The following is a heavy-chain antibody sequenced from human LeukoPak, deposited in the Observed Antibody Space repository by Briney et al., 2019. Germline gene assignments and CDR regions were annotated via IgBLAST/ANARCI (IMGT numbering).Heavy chain of an antibody. CDR3: VRGGGSIRHSYYYYVDV. Sequence: PGGSLRLSCAGSGFTFSSYGMSWVRQAPGQGPEWVSGITWNGGSTDYAASVKGRFTISRDNAKNSLYLRMNSLRDEDTALYYCVRGGGSIRHSYYYYVDVWGKGTSVTVSS. J-gene: IGHJ6*03. CDR1: GFTFSSYG. V-gene: IGHV3-20*04. D-gene: IGHD2-15*01. CDR2: ITWNGGST.